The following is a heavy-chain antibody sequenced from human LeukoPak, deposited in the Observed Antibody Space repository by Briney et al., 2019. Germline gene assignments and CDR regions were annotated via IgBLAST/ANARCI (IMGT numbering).Heavy chain of an antibody. CDR3: ARELHGDYDYWYFDL. D-gene: IGHD4-17*01. V-gene: IGHV4-59*01. Sequence: PSETLSLTCTVSGGSISSYYWSWIRQPPGKGLEWIGYIYYSGSTNYNPSLKSRVTISVDTSKNQFSLKLSSVTAADTAVYYCARELHGDYDYWYFDLWGRGTLVTVSS. CDR1: GGSISSYY. CDR2: IYYSGST. J-gene: IGHJ2*01.